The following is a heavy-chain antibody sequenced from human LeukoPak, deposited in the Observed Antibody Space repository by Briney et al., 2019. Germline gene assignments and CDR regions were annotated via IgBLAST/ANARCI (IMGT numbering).Heavy chain of an antibody. J-gene: IGHJ3*02. CDR3: AREGGPPWGYDNVWGSYRQAHDAFDT. V-gene: IGHV4-39*02. CDR2: IYYSGST. D-gene: IGHD3-16*02. CDR1: GGSISSSSYY. Sequence: PSETLSLTCTVSGGSISSSSYYWGWIRQPPGKGLEWIGSIYYSGSTYYNPSLKSRVTISVDTSKNQFSLKLSSVTAADTAVYYCAREGGPPWGYDNVWGSYRQAHDAFDTWGQGTMVTVSS.